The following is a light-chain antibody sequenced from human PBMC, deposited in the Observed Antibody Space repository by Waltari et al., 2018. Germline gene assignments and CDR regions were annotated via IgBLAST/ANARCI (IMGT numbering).Light chain of an antibody. CDR1: NSNIGNNY. CDR2: RNF. J-gene: IGLJ2*01. Sequence: QSVLTQPPSASGTPGQRVNISCSGTNSNIGNNYVFWYQQLPRAAPKLLIYRNFQRPSGVPDRFSASKSGTSASLVISGLRAEDEAVYYCAAWDDNLSGLFGGGTKLTVL. CDR3: AAWDDNLSGL. V-gene: IGLV1-47*01.